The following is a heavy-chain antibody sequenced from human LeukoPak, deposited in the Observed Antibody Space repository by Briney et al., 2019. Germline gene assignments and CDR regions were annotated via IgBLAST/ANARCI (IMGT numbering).Heavy chain of an antibody. CDR2: INPNSGGT. V-gene: IGHV1-2*02. Sequence: ASVKVSCKASGYTFTGYYMHWVRQAPGQGLERMGWINPNSGGTNYAQKFQGRVTITADESTSTAYMELSSLRSEDTAVYYCARSRDVVVPAALPYYYYYYGMDVWGKGTTVTVSS. J-gene: IGHJ6*04. CDR3: ARSRDVVVPAALPYYYYYYGMDV. CDR1: GYTFTGYY. D-gene: IGHD2-2*01.